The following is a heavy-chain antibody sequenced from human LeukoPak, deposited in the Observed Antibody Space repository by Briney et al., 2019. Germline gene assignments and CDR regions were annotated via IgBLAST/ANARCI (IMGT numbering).Heavy chain of an antibody. V-gene: IGHV4-59*11. CDR3: ARAPNGYYPLDY. J-gene: IGHJ4*02. CDR2: IYYTGST. Sequence: PSETLSLTCAVSGGSISTHFWTWIRQPPGMGLEWIGYIYYTGSTNYNPSLKSRVTISLDTSKNQFSLHLSFVTAADTAVYYCARAPNGYYPLDYWGQGTLVTVSS. CDR1: GGSISTHF. D-gene: IGHD3-22*01.